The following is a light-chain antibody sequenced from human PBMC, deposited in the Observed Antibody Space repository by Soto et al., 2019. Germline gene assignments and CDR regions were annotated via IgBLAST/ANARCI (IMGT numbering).Light chain of an antibody. CDR1: QKITSW. Sequence: DIQITQTPSTLSASVVVKVTITCRASQKITSWLAWYRQKPGKSPKLLIDSASSLDSGVPSSSSVSVSGSEFTLTISSRHPDDFATSYCQQYQSNAQTYGQQTKVDNK. CDR2: SAS. V-gene: IGKV1-5*03. CDR3: QQYQSNAQT. J-gene: IGKJ1*01.